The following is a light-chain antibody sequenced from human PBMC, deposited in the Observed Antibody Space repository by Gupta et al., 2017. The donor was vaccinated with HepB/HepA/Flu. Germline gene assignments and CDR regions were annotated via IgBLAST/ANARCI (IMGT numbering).Light chain of an antibody. CDR2: GAF. J-gene: IGKJ2*01. CDR1: QSVSSDH. V-gene: IGKV3-20*01. CDR3: QQYGSSYT. Sequence: EIVLTQSPGSLSLSPGERVTLSCKASQSVSSDHLAWYQQQTGQAPMLLIYGAFNRATGIPDTFSGSGSGTDFTLTISRLEPEDFAVYYCQQYGSSYTFGQGTKLEIK.